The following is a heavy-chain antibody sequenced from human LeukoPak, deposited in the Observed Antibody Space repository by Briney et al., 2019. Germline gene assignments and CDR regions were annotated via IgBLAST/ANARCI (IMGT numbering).Heavy chain of an antibody. Sequence: PSETLSLTCAVYGGSFSNYYWSWIRQPPGKGLEWIGEINHSGSTNYNPSLKSRVTISVDTSKNQFSLKLSSVTAADTAVYYCARRPDNYYDSSGYYDYWGQGTLVTVSS. CDR1: GGSFSNYY. D-gene: IGHD3-22*01. V-gene: IGHV4-34*01. J-gene: IGHJ4*02. CDR2: INHSGST. CDR3: ARRPDNYYDSSGYYDY.